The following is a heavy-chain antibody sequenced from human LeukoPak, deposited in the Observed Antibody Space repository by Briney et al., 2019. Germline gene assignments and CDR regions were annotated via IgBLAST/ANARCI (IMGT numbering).Heavy chain of an antibody. CDR2: IFDSGST. CDR1: VDSISSRSYY. D-gene: IGHD4-23*01. Sequence: SETLSLTCTVSVDSISSRSYYWGWIRQPPGRGLEWIGGIFDSGSTYYNPSLESRVTISADTSNSQFSLKLSSVTAPDTAVYYCARQSTDGGNPIDFWGQGTLVTVSS. J-gene: IGHJ4*02. CDR3: ARQSTDGGNPIDF. V-gene: IGHV4-39*01.